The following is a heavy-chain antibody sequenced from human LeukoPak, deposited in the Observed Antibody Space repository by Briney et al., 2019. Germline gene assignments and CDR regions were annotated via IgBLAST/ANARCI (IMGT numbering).Heavy chain of an antibody. V-gene: IGHV4-61*02. Sequence: TSQTLSLTCTVSGGSISSGSYYWSWIRQPAGKGLEWIGRIYTSGSTNYNPSLKSRVTISVDTSKNQFSLKLSSVTAADTAVYYCARDRDFWSGYSYGWFDPWGQGTLVTVSS. CDR2: IYTSGST. CDR1: GGSISSGSYY. D-gene: IGHD3-3*01. J-gene: IGHJ5*02. CDR3: ARDRDFWSGYSYGWFDP.